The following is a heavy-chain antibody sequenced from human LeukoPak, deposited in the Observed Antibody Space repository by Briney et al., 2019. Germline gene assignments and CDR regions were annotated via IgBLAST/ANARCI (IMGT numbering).Heavy chain of an antibody. J-gene: IGHJ4*02. CDR3: AKPYSDSRGDHYYFDY. V-gene: IGHV3-30*18. CDR2: ISYDGSNK. CDR1: GFTFSSYG. D-gene: IGHD3-22*01. Sequence: PGGSLRLSCAASGFTFSSYGMHWVRQAPGKGLEWVAVISYDGSNKYYADSVKGRFTISRDNSKNTLYLQMNSLRAEDTAVYFCAKPYSDSRGDHYYFDYWGQGTLVTVSS.